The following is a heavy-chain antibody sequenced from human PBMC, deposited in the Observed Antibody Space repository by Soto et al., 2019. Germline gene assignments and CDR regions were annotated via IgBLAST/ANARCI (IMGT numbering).Heavy chain of an antibody. D-gene: IGHD3-10*01. CDR1: GGSISSYY. CDR3: ARDRAVRGAPPWYFDL. Sequence: QVQLQESGPGLVKPSETLSLTCTVSGGSISSYYWSWIRQPPGKGLEWIGYIYYSGSTNYNPSLKSRVTISVDTSKNQFSLKLSSVTAADTAVYYCARDRAVRGAPPWYFDLWGRGTLVTVSS. V-gene: IGHV4-59*01. J-gene: IGHJ2*01. CDR2: IYYSGST.